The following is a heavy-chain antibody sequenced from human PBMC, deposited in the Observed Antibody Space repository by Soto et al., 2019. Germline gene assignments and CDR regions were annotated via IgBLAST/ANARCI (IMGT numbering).Heavy chain of an antibody. D-gene: IGHD3-22*01. Sequence: HGESLKISCKGSGYSFTSYWIGWMRQMPGKGLEWMGIIYPGDSDTRYSPSFQGQVTISADKSISTAYLQWSSLKASDTAMYYCARSPSPIYYYDSSGSFDYWGQGTLVTVSS. V-gene: IGHV5-51*01. CDR3: ARSPSPIYYYDSSGSFDY. CDR1: GYSFTSYW. CDR2: IYPGDSDT. J-gene: IGHJ4*02.